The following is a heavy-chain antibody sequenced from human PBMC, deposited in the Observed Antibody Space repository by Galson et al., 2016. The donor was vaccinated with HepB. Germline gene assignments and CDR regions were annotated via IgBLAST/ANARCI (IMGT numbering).Heavy chain of an antibody. D-gene: IGHD2-15*01. V-gene: IGHV3-23*01. CDR3: ATRRPCSGLTCYGLEY. J-gene: IGHJ4*02. Sequence: SLRLSCAASGFTFTRYTMHWVRQAPGKGLGWISDIDGTGGNKNYADSVMARFSIFRDNSKNTLHLQMNSLRAEDTALYYCATRRPCSGLTCYGLEYWGQGTLVIVSS. CDR2: IDGTGGNK. CDR1: GFTFTRYT.